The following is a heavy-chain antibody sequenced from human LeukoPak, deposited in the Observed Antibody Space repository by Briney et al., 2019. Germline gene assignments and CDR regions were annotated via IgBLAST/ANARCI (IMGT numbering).Heavy chain of an antibody. CDR1: GYTFTSYG. Sequence: ASVKVSCKASGYTFTSYGISWVRQAPGQGLEWMGWISAYNGNTNYAQKLQGRVTMTTDTSTSTAYMELRSLRSDDTAVYYCARDGGWFGEPFAPGQFDHWGQGTLVTVSS. V-gene: IGHV1-18*01. J-gene: IGHJ4*02. CDR3: ARDGGWFGEPFAPGQFDH. CDR2: ISAYNGNT. D-gene: IGHD3-10*01.